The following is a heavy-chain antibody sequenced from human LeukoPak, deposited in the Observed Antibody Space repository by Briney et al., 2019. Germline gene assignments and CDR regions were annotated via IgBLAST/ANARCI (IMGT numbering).Heavy chain of an antibody. CDR2: ISYDGSNK. D-gene: IGHD6-19*01. Sequence: GGSLRLSCAASGFTFSSYAMHWVRQAPGKGLEWVAVISYDGSNKYYADSVKGRFTISRDNSKNTLYLQMNSLRAEDTAVYYCARESSGWFYYYYGMDVWGQGTTVTVSS. J-gene: IGHJ6*02. CDR3: ARESSGWFYYYYGMDV. V-gene: IGHV3-30-3*01. CDR1: GFTFSSYA.